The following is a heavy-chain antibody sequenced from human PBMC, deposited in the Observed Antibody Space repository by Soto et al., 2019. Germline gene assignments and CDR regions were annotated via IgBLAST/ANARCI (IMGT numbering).Heavy chain of an antibody. D-gene: IGHD2-2*01. CDR3: ARVKYCSSTRCLNPIDY. V-gene: IGHV3-21*01. CDR2: VTGSGGFI. CDR1: WFPLRSYS. Sequence: GGALRLSCAGSWFPLRSYSMNWVRQAPGKGLEWVSSVTGSGGFIHYADSLKGRFTISRDNARNSLYLHMNTLRAEDTAIYYCARVKYCSSTRCLNPIDYWGQGTLVTVSS. J-gene: IGHJ4*02.